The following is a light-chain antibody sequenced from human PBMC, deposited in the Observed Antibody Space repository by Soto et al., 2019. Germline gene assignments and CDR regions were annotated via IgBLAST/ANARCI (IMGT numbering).Light chain of an antibody. Sequence: EVVLTQSPATLALSPGERATLSCRASESVFGYLAWYQHKPGQAPRLLIYDASNRATGVPARFSGSGSGTDFTLTISSLEPEDFAVYYCQQRYRWPPITFGQGTRLEIK. V-gene: IGKV3-11*01. CDR3: QQRYRWPPIT. CDR2: DAS. J-gene: IGKJ5*01. CDR1: ESVFGY.